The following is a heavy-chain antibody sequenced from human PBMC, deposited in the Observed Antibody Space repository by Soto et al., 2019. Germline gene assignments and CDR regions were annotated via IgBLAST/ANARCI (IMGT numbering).Heavy chain of an antibody. CDR3: ASDMSTT. V-gene: IGHV1-24*01. Sequence: ASVKVSCKVSGYTLTELSMHWVRQAPGKGLEWMGGFDPEDGETIYAQKFQGRVTMTEDTSTDTAYMELTNLRSEDTAIYYCASDMSTTWGQGTLVTVSS. CDR1: GYTLTELS. J-gene: IGHJ5*02. CDR2: FDPEDGET. D-gene: IGHD2-2*01.